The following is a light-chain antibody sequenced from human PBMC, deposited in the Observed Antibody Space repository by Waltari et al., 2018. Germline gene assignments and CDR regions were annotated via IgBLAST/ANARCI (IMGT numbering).Light chain of an antibody. J-gene: IGKJ1*01. CDR1: QNIATF. CDR2: SAS. Sequence: EIQMAQSPSSQSVSAGDRVTITCRASQNIATFVNWFQVKPGRAPKLLIYSASILQRGVPSRFTGRGSGTEFTLTISNLQREDFATYYCQQSYSVPWTFGHGTKV. CDR3: QQSYSVPWT. V-gene: IGKV1-39*01.